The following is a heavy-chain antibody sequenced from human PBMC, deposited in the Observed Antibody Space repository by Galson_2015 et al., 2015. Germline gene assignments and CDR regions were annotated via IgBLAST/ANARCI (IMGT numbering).Heavy chain of an antibody. CDR3: ARNGEIIWLLSGYFDY. J-gene: IGHJ4*02. D-gene: IGHD3-9*01. CDR1: GFTFSSYG. Sequence: SLRLSCAASGFTFSSYGMHWVRQAPGKGLEWVAVIWYDGSNKYYADSVKGRFTISRDNSKNTLYLQMNSLRAEDTAVYYCARNGEIIWLLSGYFDYWGQGTLVPVSS. CDR2: IWYDGSNK. V-gene: IGHV3-33*01.